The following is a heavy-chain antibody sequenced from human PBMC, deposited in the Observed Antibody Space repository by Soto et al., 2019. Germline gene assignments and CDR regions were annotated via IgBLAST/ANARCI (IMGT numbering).Heavy chain of an antibody. D-gene: IGHD3-10*01. J-gene: IGHJ4*02. Sequence: SETLSLTCAVSGYSISSGYYWGWIRQPPGKGLEWIGSIYHSGSTYYNPSLKSRVTISVDTSKNQFSLKLSSVTAADTAVYYCARGLWFGEYYFDYWGQGTLVTVS. CDR2: IYHSGST. CDR1: GYSISSGYY. CDR3: ARGLWFGEYYFDY. V-gene: IGHV4-38-2*01.